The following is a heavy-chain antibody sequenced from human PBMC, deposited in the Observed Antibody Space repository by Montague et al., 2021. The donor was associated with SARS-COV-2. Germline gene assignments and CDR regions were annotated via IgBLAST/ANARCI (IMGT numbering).Heavy chain of an antibody. J-gene: IGHJ6*02. CDR1: GGSISGYY. CDR3: ARLLRSCTNGVCRTYYYYAMDV. D-gene: IGHD2-8*01. Sequence: SETLSLTCTVSGGSISGYYWSWIRQPPGKGLEWIGYIYYSGSTKXNPFLESRVTVSVDRSKNQVSLKLSSVTAVDTAVYYCARLLRSCTNGVCRTYYYYAMDVWGQGTTVTVSS. V-gene: IGHV4-59*01. CDR2: IYYSGST.